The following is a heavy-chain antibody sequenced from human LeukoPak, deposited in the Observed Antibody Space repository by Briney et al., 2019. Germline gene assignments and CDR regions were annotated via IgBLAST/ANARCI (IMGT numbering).Heavy chain of an antibody. CDR3: ARHPLDYGFDY. Sequence: SETLSLTCTVSGGSISSYYWSWIRQPPGKGLEWIGYIYYSGSTNYNPSLKSRVTISVDTSKNQFSLKLSSVTAADTAVYYCARHPLDYGFDYWGQGTLVTVSS. V-gene: IGHV4-59*08. CDR2: IYYSGST. CDR1: GGSISSYY. D-gene: IGHD4-17*01. J-gene: IGHJ4*02.